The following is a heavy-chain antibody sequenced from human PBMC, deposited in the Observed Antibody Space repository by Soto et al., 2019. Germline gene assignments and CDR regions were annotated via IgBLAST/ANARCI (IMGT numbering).Heavy chain of an antibody. CDR1: GYSFTRNW. Sequence: GESLKISCKGSGYSFTRNWITWVRQMPGKGLEWMGRIDPRDSSTDYSPSFQGHVTISADKSISTAYLQWSSLKASDSAMYYCASSPLLYYYGSGSYSFDYWGQGTLVTVSS. CDR3: ASSPLLYYYGSGSYSFDY. CDR2: IDPRDSST. V-gene: IGHV5-10-1*01. J-gene: IGHJ4*02. D-gene: IGHD3-10*01.